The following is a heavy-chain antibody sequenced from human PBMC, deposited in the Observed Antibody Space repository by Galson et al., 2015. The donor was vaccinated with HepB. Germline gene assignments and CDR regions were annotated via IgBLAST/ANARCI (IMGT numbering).Heavy chain of an antibody. J-gene: IGHJ4*02. CDR3: AKERMYSSGWPTFSWYFDY. V-gene: IGHV3-30*02. CDR1: GFTFSSYG. CDR2: IRYDGSNK. D-gene: IGHD6-19*01. Sequence: SLRLSCAASGFTFSSYGMHWVRQAPGKGLEWVAFIRYDGSNKYYADSVKGRFTISRDNSKNTLYLQMNSLRAEDTAVYYCAKERMYSSGWPTFSWYFDYWGQGTLVTVSS.